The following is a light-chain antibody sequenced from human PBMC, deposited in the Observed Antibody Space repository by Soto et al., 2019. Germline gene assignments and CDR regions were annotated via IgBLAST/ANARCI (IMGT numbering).Light chain of an antibody. CDR2: STN. CDR3: VLYMGSGIWV. CDR1: SASVSTTYY. V-gene: IGLV8-61*01. Sequence: QTVVTQEPSVSVSPGGTVTLTCGLSSASVSTTYYPSWYQQTPGQAPRTLIYSTNTRSSGVPVRFSGSILGNKAALTIAGAQADDESHYYCVLYMGSGIWVFGGGTQLTVL. J-gene: IGLJ3*02.